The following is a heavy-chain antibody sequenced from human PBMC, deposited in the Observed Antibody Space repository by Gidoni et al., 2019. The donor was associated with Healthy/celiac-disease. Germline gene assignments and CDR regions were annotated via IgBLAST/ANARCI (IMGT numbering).Heavy chain of an antibody. D-gene: IGHD5-12*01. Sequence: QVQLQQSGPGLVKPSQTLSLTCAIAGDSVPSKSAAWNWIRQSPSRGLEWLGRTYYRSKWYNDYAVSVKSRIPINPDTSKNQFSLQLNSVTPEDTAVYYCARGHIVATGDLFDYWGQGTLVTVSS. J-gene: IGHJ4*02. CDR2: TYYRSKWYN. CDR3: ARGHIVATGDLFDY. V-gene: IGHV6-1*01. CDR1: GDSVPSKSAA.